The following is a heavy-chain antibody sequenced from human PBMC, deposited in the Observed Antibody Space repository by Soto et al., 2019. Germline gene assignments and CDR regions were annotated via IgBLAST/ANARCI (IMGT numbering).Heavy chain of an antibody. CDR3: ASSPGWYYFGY. Sequence: QVQLVESGGGVVQPGRSLRLSCAASGFTFSSYGMHWVRQAPGKGLEWVAVIWYDGSNKYYADSVKGRFNISRDNSKNTLYLQMNSMRAEDTAVYYCASSPGWYYFGYWGQGSLVTVSS. CDR1: GFTFSSYG. V-gene: IGHV3-33*01. J-gene: IGHJ4*02. CDR2: IWYDGSNK. D-gene: IGHD6-19*01.